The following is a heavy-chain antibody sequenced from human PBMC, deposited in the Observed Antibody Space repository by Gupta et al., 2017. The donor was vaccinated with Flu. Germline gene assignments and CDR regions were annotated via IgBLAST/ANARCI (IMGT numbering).Heavy chain of an antibody. J-gene: IGHJ4*02. V-gene: IGHV1-46*03. CDR3: ARGSADY. CDR1: YY. CDR2: INPSSGDT. Sequence: YYMHWVRQAPGQGLEWMGFINPSSGDTNFAQKFQGRVTMTRDTSTSTVYMELSGLRSGDTAVYYCARGSADYWGQGTLVTVSS.